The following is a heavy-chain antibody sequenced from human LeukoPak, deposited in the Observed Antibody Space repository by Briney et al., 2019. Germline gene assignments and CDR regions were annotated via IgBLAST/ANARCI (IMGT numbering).Heavy chain of an antibody. CDR1: GYTFTGYY. CDR3: ARDGDFWSGYFYYYGMDV. CDR2: INPNSGGT. D-gene: IGHD3-3*01. V-gene: IGHV1-2*02. Sequence: GASVKVSCKASGYTFTGYYMHWVRQAPGQGLEWMGWINPNSGGTNYAQKFQGRVTMTRDTSISTAYMELSRLRSDDTAVYYCARDGDFWSGYFYYYGMDVWGQGITVTVSS. J-gene: IGHJ6*02.